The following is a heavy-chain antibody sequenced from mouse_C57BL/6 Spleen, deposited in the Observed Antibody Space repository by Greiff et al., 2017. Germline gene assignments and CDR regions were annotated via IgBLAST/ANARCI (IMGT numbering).Heavy chain of an antibody. J-gene: IGHJ4*01. CDR3: AREGVAQYYAMDD. CDR1: GYTFTDYN. V-gene: IGHV1-18*01. Sequence: EVQLQQSGPELVKPGASVKIPCKASGYTFTDYNMDWVKQSHGKSLEWIGDINPNNGGTIYNQKFKGKATLTVDKSSSTAYMERRSLTSEDTAVYYSAREGVAQYYAMDDRGQGTSVTVAS. D-gene: IGHD1-3*01. CDR2: INPNNGGT.